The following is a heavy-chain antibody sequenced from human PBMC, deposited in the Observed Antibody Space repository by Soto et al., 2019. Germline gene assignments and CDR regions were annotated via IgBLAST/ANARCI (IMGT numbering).Heavy chain of an antibody. J-gene: IGHJ3*02. D-gene: IGHD6-19*01. CDR1: GFTFSSYG. Sequence: QLQLVEAGGGVVQPGRSLRLSCAASGFTFSSYGIHWVRQAPGKGLEGVAVISYDVTNKWYAESVRGRFTISRANSKNTLFLQINSLRAEDTAVYYCAKDWGHIAVSAITGTGAFHIWGQGTVVTVSS. CDR2: ISYDVTNK. V-gene: IGHV3-30*18. CDR3: AKDWGHIAVSAITGTGAFHI.